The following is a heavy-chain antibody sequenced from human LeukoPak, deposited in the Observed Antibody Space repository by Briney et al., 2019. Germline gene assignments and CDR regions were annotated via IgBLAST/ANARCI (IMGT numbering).Heavy chain of an antibody. Sequence: PGGSLRLSCTASGFTFSSYWMHWVRQAPGKGLVWVSRINSDGSSTSYADSVKGRFTISRDNAKNTLYLQMNSLRAEDTAVYYCITPNLDVVTIFGVVISNTYYYGMDVWGQGTTVTVSS. J-gene: IGHJ6*02. CDR3: ITPNLDVVTIFGVVISNTYYYGMDV. CDR1: GFTFSSYW. CDR2: INSDGSST. V-gene: IGHV3-74*01. D-gene: IGHD3-3*01.